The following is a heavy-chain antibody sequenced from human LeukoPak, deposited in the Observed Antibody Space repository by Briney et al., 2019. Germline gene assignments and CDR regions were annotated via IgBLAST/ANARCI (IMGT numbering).Heavy chain of an antibody. J-gene: IGHJ4*02. CDR2: INSDGSST. V-gene: IGHV3-74*01. CDR1: GFTFSSYW. CDR3: ARGSDSYYYDSSGYYHY. D-gene: IGHD3-22*01. Sequence: GGSLRLSCAAPGFTFSSYWMHWVRQAPGKGLVWVSRINSDGSSTSYADSVKGRFTISRDNAKNTLYLQMNSLRAEDTAVYYCARGSDSYYYDSSGYYHYWGQGTLVTVSS.